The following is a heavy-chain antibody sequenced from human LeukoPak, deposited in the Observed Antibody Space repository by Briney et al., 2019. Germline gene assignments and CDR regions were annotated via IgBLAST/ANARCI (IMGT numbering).Heavy chain of an antibody. CDR2: FDPEDGET. V-gene: IGHV1-24*01. D-gene: IGHD3-10*01. J-gene: IGHJ3*02. CDR3: ATGSITMVRGVLIGAFDI. Sequence: ASVKVSCKVSGYTLTELSMHWVRQAPGKGLEWMGGFDPEDGETIYAQKFQGRVTMTEDTSTDTAYMELSSLRSEDTAVYYCATGSITMVRGVLIGAFDIWGQGTMVTVSS. CDR1: GYTLTELS.